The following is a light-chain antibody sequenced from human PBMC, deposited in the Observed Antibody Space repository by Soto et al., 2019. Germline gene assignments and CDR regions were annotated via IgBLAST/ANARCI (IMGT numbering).Light chain of an antibody. V-gene: IGKV1-5*01. CDR2: DAS. CDR1: QSISSW. Sequence: DIQMTQSPSTLSASVGDRVTITCRASQSISSWSAWYQQKPGKAPKLLIYDASSLESGVPSRFSGSGSGTEFTLTISSLQPDDFATYYCQHYNSYSEAFGQGTKVDIK. CDR3: QHYNSYSEA. J-gene: IGKJ1*01.